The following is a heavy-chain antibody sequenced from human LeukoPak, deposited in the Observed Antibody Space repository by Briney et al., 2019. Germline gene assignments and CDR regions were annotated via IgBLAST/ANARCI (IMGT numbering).Heavy chain of an antibody. CDR1: GFTFSDAW. CDR3: TTGTGEKY. CDR2: IKSKIDGGTT. Sequence: KPGGSLRLSCAASGFTFSDAWMSWVRQAPGKGLEWVGRIKSKIDGGTTDYAAPVKGRFTISRDDSENTLYLQMNSLKTEDTAVYHCTTGTGEKYWGQGTLVTVSS. D-gene: IGHD7-27*01. J-gene: IGHJ4*02. V-gene: IGHV3-15*01.